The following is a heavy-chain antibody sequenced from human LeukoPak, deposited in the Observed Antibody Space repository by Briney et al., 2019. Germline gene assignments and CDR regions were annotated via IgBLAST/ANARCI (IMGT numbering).Heavy chain of an antibody. CDR1: GYTFTSYY. V-gene: IGHV1-2*06. CDR2: INPNSGGT. D-gene: IGHD5-24*01. CDR3: ARDGYNYYYYYYGMDV. Sequence: GASVTVSCTASGYTFTSYYMHWVRQAPGQGLEWMGRINPNSGGTNYAQKFQGRVTMTRDTSISTAYMELSSLRSEDTAVYYCARDGYNYYYYYYGMDVWGQGTTVTVSS. J-gene: IGHJ6*02.